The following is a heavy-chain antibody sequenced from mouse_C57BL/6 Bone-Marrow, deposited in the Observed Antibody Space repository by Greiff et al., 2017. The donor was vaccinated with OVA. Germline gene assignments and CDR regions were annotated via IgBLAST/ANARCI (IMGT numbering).Heavy chain of an antibody. J-gene: IGHJ1*03. V-gene: IGHV1-80*01. D-gene: IGHD2-1*01. CDR3: ARWGNYVHWYFDV. CDR1: GYAFSSYW. CDR2: IYPGDGDT. Sequence: VQLQQSGAELVKPGASVKISCKASGYAFSSYWMNWVKQRPGKGLEWIGQIYPGDGDTNYNGKFKGKATLTADTSSSTAYMQLSSLTSEDSAVYFCARWGNYVHWYFDVWGTGTTVTVSS.